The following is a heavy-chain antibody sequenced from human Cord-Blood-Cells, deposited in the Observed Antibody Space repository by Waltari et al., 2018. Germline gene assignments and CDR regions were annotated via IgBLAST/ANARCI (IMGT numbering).Heavy chain of an antibody. J-gene: IGHJ3*02. CDR1: GYSISSGYY. CDR2: IYHSGST. Sequence: QVQLQESGPGLVKPSETLSLTCAVSGYSISSGYYWGWIRPPPGQGLEWIGSIYHSGSTYYNPSLKSRVTISVDTSKNQFSLKLSSVTAADTAVYYCARDRPLYSYYDFWSGYYDAFDIWGQGTMVTVSS. CDR3: ARDRPLYSYYDFWSGYYDAFDI. D-gene: IGHD3-3*01. V-gene: IGHV4-38-2*02.